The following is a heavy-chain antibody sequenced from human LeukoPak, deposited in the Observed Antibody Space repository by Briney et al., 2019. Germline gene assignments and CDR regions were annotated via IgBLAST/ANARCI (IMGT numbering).Heavy chain of an antibody. J-gene: IGHJ4*02. CDR1: GGTFSSYA. D-gene: IGHD3-22*01. CDR3: ARGPYDSSGYYYSFDH. V-gene: IGHV1-69*05. CDR2: IIPIFGTA. Sequence: SVKVSGKASGGTFSSYAISWVRQAPGQGLEWMGGIIPIFGTANYAQKFQGRVTITTDESTSTAYMELSSLRSEDTAVYYCARGPYDSSGYYYSFDHWGQGTLVTVSS.